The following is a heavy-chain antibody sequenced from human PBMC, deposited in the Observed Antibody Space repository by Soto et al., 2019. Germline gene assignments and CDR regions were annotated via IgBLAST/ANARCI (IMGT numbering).Heavy chain of an antibody. CDR3: ASDSGSDAFEI. Sequence: QVQLVKTGAEVKKHGASVKVSCKASGYTFPSYGISWVRQAPGQALVWMGWISAYNGNTNYAQKLQGSVTMTTDTSASTSNMVLMRLRCGETEEYDWASDSGSDAFEIWGQGTMVTVSS. J-gene: IGHJ3*02. V-gene: IGHV1-18*04. CDR1: GYTFPSYG. CDR2: ISAYNGNT. D-gene: IGHD3-22*01.